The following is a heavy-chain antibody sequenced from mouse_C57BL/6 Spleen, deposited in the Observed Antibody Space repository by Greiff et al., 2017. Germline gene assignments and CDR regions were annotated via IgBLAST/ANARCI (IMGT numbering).Heavy chain of an antibody. D-gene: IGHD1-1*01. CDR2: IDPSDSYT. CDR1: GYTFTSYW. CDR3: ARSGYYGSSYEFAY. J-gene: IGHJ3*01. Sequence: VQLQQPGAELVMPGASVKLSCKASGYTFTSYWMPWVKQRPGQGLEWIGEIDPSDSYTNYNQKFKDKATLTVDKSSSTAYMQLSSLTSEDSAVYYCARSGYYGSSYEFAYWGQGTLVTVSA. V-gene: IGHV1-69*01.